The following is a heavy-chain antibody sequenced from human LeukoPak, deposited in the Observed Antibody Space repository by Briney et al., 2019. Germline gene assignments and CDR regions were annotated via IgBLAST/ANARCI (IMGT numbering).Heavy chain of an antibody. V-gene: IGHV4-4*07. D-gene: IGHD6-19*01. Sequence: SETLSLTCTVSGGSISSYYWSWIRQPAGKGLEWIGRIYTSGGTNYNPSLKSRVTMSVDTSKNQFSLKLSSVTAADTAVYYCARDIYSSGWRPENWFDPWGQGTLVTVSS. CDR3: ARDIYSSGWRPENWFDP. CDR2: IYTSGGT. J-gene: IGHJ5*02. CDR1: GGSISSYY.